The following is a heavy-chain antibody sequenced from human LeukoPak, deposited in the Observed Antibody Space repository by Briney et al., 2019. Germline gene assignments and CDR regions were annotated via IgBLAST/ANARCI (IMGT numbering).Heavy chain of an antibody. CDR2: IYYSGST. J-gene: IGHJ4*02. CDR3: ARGLPLVVTAQPIDY. V-gene: IGHV4-59*01. D-gene: IGHD2-21*02. CDR1: GGSISSYY. Sequence: SETLSLTCTVSGGSISSYYWSWIRQPPGKGREWIGYIYYSGSTNYNPSLKSRVTISVDTSKNQFSLKLSSVTAADTAVYYCARGLPLVVTAQPIDYWGQGTLVTVSS.